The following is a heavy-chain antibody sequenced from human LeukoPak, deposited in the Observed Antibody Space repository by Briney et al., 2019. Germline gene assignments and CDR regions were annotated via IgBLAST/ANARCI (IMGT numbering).Heavy chain of an antibody. J-gene: IGHJ4*02. CDR3: AKDANWAFDY. CDR2: TPYGGDNK. CDR1: GFTFTSSW. Sequence: AGGSLRLSCAASGFTFTSSWMCWVRQAPGKGLEWVAYTPYGGDNKDYAEAVKGRFTISRDSSKNTLYLQMNGVRAEDTAVYYCAKDANWAFDYWGQGTLVTVSS. D-gene: IGHD4/OR15-4a*01. V-gene: IGHV3-30*02.